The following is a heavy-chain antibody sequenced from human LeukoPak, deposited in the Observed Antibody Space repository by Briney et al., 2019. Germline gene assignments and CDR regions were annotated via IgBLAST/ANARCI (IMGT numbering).Heavy chain of an antibody. J-gene: IGHJ4*02. D-gene: IGHD2-8*01. CDR3: ARMTRMAPSDY. V-gene: IGHV4-4*09. CDR1: GGSISSYY. Sequence: SETLSLTCTVSGGSISSYYWRWIRQPPGKGLEWIGYIYTSGSTYYNPSLKTRVTISVDTSKNQFSLKLSSETAADTAVYFCARMTRMAPSDYWGQGTLVTVSS. CDR2: IYTSGST.